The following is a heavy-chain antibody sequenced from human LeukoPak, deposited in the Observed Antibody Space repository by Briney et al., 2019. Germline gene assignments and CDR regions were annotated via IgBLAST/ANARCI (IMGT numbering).Heavy chain of an antibody. CDR3: ARLRFSSSGSNFDY. V-gene: IGHV4-34*12. Sequence: SETLSLTCAVFGESFSGYYWTWLRQPPGKGLEWIGEIIDSGSTNYNPSLKSRVNISVDTSKIQFSLNLSSVTAADTAIYYCARLRFSSSGSNFDYWGQGTLVTVSS. J-gene: IGHJ4*02. D-gene: IGHD6-19*01. CDR1: GESFSGYY. CDR2: IIDSGST.